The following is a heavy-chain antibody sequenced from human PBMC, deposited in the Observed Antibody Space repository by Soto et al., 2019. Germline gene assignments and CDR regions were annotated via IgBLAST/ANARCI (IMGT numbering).Heavy chain of an antibody. CDR2: ISAYNGNT. D-gene: IGHD1-7*01. J-gene: IGHJ5*02. Sequence: QVQLLQSGAEVKKPGASVKVSCKAFGYTFTSHGFIWVRQAPGQGLEWVGWISAYNGNTNYAQKLQDRVTMTTDTSTNTAYMELRSLRSDDTAVYYCAGAPPNWNYGGNWFDPWGQGTLVTVSS. CDR1: GYTFTSHG. V-gene: IGHV1-18*01. CDR3: AGAPPNWNYGGNWFDP.